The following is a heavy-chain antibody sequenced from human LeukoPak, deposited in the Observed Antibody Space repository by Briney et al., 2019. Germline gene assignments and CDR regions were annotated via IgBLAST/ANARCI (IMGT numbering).Heavy chain of an antibody. D-gene: IGHD2-2*01. CDR2: ISGSGGTT. CDR1: GFTFSSYA. V-gene: IGHV3-23*01. CDR3: AKGNPIVVVRASFDY. J-gene: IGHJ4*02. Sequence: GGSLRLSCAASGFTFSSYAMSWVRQAPGKGLEWVSAISGSGGTTYYADSVKGRFTISRDNSKNTLYLQMNSLRADDTAVYYCAKGNPIVVVRASFDYWGQGTLVTVSS.